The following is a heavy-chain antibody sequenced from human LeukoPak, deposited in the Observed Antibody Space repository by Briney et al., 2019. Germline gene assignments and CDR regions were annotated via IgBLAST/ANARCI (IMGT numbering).Heavy chain of an antibody. J-gene: IGHJ6*02. CDR2: IYYSGGT. CDR3: ARSLSYYYYYGMDV. Sequence: SETLSLTCTVSGGSISSYYWSWIRQPPGKGLDWIGYIYYSGGTNYNPSLKSRVTISVDTSKNQFSLKLSSVTAADTAVYYCARSLSYYYYYGMDVWGQGTTVTVSS. CDR1: GGSISSYY. V-gene: IGHV4-59*01.